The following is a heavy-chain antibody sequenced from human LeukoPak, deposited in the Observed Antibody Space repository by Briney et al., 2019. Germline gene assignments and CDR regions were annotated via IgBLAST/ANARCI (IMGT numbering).Heavy chain of an antibody. V-gene: IGHV3-15*05. Sequence: GGSLSLPCAASGFPFSNARGRWVRQAPGKGLEWVGRIRSKSDGERTDYAAAVEGRFIISRDDSKNTLYLPMNSQKTEDTALYYCTTEIRWELVDVDRWGQGTLVTVSS. D-gene: IGHD1-26*01. CDR2: IRSKSDGERT. CDR3: TTEIRWELVDVDR. J-gene: IGHJ5*02. CDR1: GFPFSNAR.